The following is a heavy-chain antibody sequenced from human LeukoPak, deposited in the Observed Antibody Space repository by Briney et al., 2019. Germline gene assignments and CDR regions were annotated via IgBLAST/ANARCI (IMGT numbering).Heavy chain of an antibody. J-gene: IGHJ4*02. D-gene: IGHD4/OR15-4a*01. CDR3: ARHNANYWY. Sequence: SETLSLTCTVSGGSISSYYWSWIRQPPGKGLEWIGYIYYSGSTNYNPSLKSRVTISVDTSKNQFSLKLTSVTAADTAVYYCARHNANYWYWGQGTLVTVSS. CDR2: IYYSGST. V-gene: IGHV4-59*08. CDR1: GGSISSYY.